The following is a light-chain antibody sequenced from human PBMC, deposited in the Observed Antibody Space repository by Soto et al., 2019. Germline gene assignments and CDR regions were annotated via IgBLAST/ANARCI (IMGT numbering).Light chain of an antibody. Sequence: EIVLTQSPGTLSLSPGERATLSCRASQSVSSSYLAWYQQKPGQAPRLLIYGASSRATGIPDRFSGSGSGTEFTLTISRLEPEDFALYYCQQYGSSPTTFGGRTKVEIK. J-gene: IGKJ4*01. CDR1: QSVSSSY. V-gene: IGKV3-20*01. CDR2: GAS. CDR3: QQYGSSPTT.